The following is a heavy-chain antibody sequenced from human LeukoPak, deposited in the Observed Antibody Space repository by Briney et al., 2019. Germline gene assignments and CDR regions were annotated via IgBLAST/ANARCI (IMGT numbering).Heavy chain of an antibody. CDR3: AKENTAMAFFDY. D-gene: IGHD5-18*01. J-gene: IGHJ4*02. CDR2: MDADGSNT. Sequence: GGSLRLSCVASGFTFKNSWMHWVRQAPGKGLVWVSRMDADGSNTHYVDSVKGRFTISRDNSKNTLYLQMNSLRAEDTAVYYCAKENTAMAFFDYWGQGTLVTVSS. CDR1: GFTFKNSW. V-gene: IGHV3-74*01.